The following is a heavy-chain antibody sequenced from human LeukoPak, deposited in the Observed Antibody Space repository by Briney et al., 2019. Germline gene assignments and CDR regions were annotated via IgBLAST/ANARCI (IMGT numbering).Heavy chain of an antibody. CDR1: GFTFSSYG. Sequence: PGGSLRPSCAASGFTFSSYGMHWVRQAPGKGLEWVAVISYDGSNKYHADSVKGRFTISRDNSKNTLYLQMNSLRAEDTAVYYCAKSLGLPSGTNHSGDYWGQGTLVTVSS. CDR3: AKSLGLPSGTNHSGDY. V-gene: IGHV3-30*18. J-gene: IGHJ4*02. CDR2: ISYDGSNK. D-gene: IGHD3-10*01.